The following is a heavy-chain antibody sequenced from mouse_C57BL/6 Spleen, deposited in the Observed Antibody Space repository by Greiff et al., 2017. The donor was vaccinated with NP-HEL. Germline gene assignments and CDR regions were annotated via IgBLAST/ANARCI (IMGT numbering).Heavy chain of an antibody. D-gene: IGHD1-1*01. Sequence: VQLQQSGPELVKPGASVKISCKASGYSFTGYYMNWVKQSPEKSLEWIGEINPSTGGTTYNQKFKAKATLTVDKSSSTAYMQLKSLTSEDSAVYYCARDYGSSPFFAYWGQGTLVTVSA. CDR3: ARDYGSSPFFAY. V-gene: IGHV1-42*01. CDR2: INPSTGGT. J-gene: IGHJ3*01. CDR1: GYSFTGYY.